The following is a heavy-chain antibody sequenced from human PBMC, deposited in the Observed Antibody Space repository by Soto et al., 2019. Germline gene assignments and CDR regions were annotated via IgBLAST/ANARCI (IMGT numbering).Heavy chain of an antibody. CDR3: ARGRGSSGYYYVGKVYYGMDV. V-gene: IGHV4-34*01. CDR1: GGPFHDYY. Sequence: PSETLSLPCAGYGGPFHDYYWRWIRQPPGKGLEWIGEINHSGSTNYNPSRKSRVTISVDTSKNQFSLKLSSVTAADTAVYYFARGRGSSGYYYVGKVYYGMDVWGQGTTVTVSS. CDR2: INHSGST. J-gene: IGHJ6*02. D-gene: IGHD3-22*01.